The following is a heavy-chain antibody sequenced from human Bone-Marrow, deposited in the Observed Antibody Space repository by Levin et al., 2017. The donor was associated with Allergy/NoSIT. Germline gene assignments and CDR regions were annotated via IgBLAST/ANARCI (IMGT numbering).Heavy chain of an antibody. CDR1: GFTVSNNY. CDR2: IYSGGST. V-gene: IGHV3-53*01. Sequence: RGESLKISCAASGFTVSNNYMSWVRQAPGKGLEWVSVIYSGGSTYYADSVKGRFTISRDNSKNTLYLQMNSLIAEDTAVYYCARASSWNEPFDYWGQGTLVTVSS. D-gene: IGHD6-13*01. J-gene: IGHJ4*02. CDR3: ARASSWNEPFDY.